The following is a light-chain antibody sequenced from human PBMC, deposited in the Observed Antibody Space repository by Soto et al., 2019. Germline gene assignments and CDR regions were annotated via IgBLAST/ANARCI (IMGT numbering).Light chain of an antibody. CDR2: EVS. J-gene: IGLJ3*02. CDR3: SSKSSGSTPML. V-gene: IGLV2-14*01. CDR1: SSDVGGYRF. Sequence: QSVLTQPASVSGSPGQSITISWTGTSSDVGGYRFVSWYQHHPGEAPKLIIYEVSNRPSGVSSRFSGSKSGNTASLTISGLQAEDESLYYCSSKSSGSTPMLFGGGTKVTVL.